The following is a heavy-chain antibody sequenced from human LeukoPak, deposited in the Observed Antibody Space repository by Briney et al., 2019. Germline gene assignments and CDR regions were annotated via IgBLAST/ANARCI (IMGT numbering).Heavy chain of an antibody. CDR3: ARDRDLRWFYY. J-gene: IGHJ4*02. V-gene: IGHV4-38-2*02. CDR2: IYNSGHT. CDR1: GHSMTSPFS. Sequence: SDTLSLTCTVSGHSMTSPFSWGWIRQPPGKGLEWIGSIYNSGHTYYNPAIKSRVTMSVDTSKNQFSLKLNSVTAADTAVYYCARDRDLRWFYYWGQGTLVTVSS. D-gene: IGHD2-21*01.